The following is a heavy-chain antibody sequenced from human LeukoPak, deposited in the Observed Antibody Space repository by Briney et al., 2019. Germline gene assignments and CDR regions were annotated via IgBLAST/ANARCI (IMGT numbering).Heavy chain of an antibody. D-gene: IGHD4-17*01. Sequence: PGGSLRLSCAASGFTFSSYEMNWVRQAPGKGLEWVSYISSSGSTIYYADSVKGRFTISRDNAMNSLYLQMNSLRAEDTAVYYCARDPYYGDYVVWGQGTLVTVSS. CDR1: GFTFSSYE. V-gene: IGHV3-48*03. CDR2: ISSSGSTI. CDR3: ARDPYYGDYVV. J-gene: IGHJ4*02.